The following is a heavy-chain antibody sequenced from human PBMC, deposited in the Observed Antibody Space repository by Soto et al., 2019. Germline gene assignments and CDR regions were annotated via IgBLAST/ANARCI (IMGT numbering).Heavy chain of an antibody. CDR2: IIPIFGTA. Sequence: QVQLVQSGAEVKKPGSSVKVSCKASGGTFSSYAISWVRQAPGQWLEWMGGIIPIFGTANYAQKFQGRVTITADESTSTAYMELSSLRSEDTAVYYCARPVTTDYYYGMDVWGQGTTVTVSS. D-gene: IGHD4-4*01. J-gene: IGHJ6*02. CDR3: ARPVTTDYYYGMDV. V-gene: IGHV1-69*01. CDR1: GGTFSSYA.